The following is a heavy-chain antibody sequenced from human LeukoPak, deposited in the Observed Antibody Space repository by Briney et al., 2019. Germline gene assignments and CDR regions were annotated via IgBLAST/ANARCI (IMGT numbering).Heavy chain of an antibody. V-gene: IGHV3-53*01. CDR1: GFNISSNY. CDR2: IFSGDGR. J-gene: IGHJ4*02. Sequence: GGSLRLSCAASGFNISSNYMSWARQAPGKGLEWVSVIFSGDGRYYADSVKGRFTISRDKSKNTVYLQMNSLRAEDTAIYYCARVQAGIFDFWGQGTLVTVSS. D-gene: IGHD6-13*01. CDR3: ARVQAGIFDF.